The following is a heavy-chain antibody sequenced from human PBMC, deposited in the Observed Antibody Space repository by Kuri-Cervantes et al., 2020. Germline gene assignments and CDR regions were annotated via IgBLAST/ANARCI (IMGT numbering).Heavy chain of an antibody. CDR1: GFTFSSSA. CDR3: AQDRRGYCSSTSCSEFDY. J-gene: IGHJ4*02. Sequence: GGSLRLSCAASGFTFSSSAMSWVRQAPGKGLEWVAVIWYDGSNKYYADSVKGRFTISRDNSKNTLYLQMNSLRAEDTAVYYCAQDRRGYCSSTSCSEFDYWGQGTLVTVSS. CDR2: IWYDGSNK. D-gene: IGHD2-2*01. V-gene: IGHV3-30*02.